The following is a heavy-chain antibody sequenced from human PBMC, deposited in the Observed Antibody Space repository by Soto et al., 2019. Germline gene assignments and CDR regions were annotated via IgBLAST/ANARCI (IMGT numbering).Heavy chain of an antibody. D-gene: IGHD2-2*01. V-gene: IGHV3-21*01. Sequence: GGSLRLSCAVSGFYFNNYGINWVRQAPGKGLAWVSSVSKSDYTCYSDSVKVRFTVSRDNGRNTFSLQMNCPRAEDTAFYYCARANSRRNPAVSECWDQGTLVRISS. J-gene: IGHJ4*02. CDR3: ARANSRRNPAVSEC. CDR2: VSKSDYT. CDR1: GFYFNNYG.